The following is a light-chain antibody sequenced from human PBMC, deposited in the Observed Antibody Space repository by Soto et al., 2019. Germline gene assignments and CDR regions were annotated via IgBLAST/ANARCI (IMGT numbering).Light chain of an antibody. CDR1: SSDGGGYNY. V-gene: IGLV2-8*01. CDR2: GVA. CDR3: SSYAGSNNLV. J-gene: IGLJ1*01. Sequence: QSVLTQPPSASGSPGQAVTISCTGTSSDGGGYNYVSWFQQHPGKAPTVIIYGVANRPSGVPARFSGSKSGNTASLTVSGLQAEDEADYSCSSYAGSNNLVFGTGTKVTVL.